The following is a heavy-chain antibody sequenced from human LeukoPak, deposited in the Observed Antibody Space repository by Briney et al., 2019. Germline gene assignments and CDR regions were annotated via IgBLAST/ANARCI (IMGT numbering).Heavy chain of an antibody. CDR2: IYSGGST. V-gene: IGHV3-66*01. D-gene: IGHD5-12*01. CDR1: GFTVSSNY. J-gene: IGHJ4*01. Sequence: GGSLRLSCAASGFTVSSNYMSWVRQAPGKGLEWVSVIYSGGSTYYADSVKGRFTISRDKARNSLYLQMNSLRVEDTAMYYCARDHRYAFDSWGHGTLVTVSS. CDR3: ARDHRYAFDS.